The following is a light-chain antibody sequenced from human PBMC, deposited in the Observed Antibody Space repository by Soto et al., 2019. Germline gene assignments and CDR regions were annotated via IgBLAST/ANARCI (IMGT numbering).Light chain of an antibody. CDR3: QQYCSSPWT. CDR2: WAS. Sequence: DIVMTQSPDSLAVSLGERATINCRSSQSLLYSSSNKNYLAWYQQKPGQPPKLLIYWASTRESGVPDRFSGSGSGTDFTLTISSLQAEDVAVYYCQQYCSSPWTFGQGTKVEIK. V-gene: IGKV4-1*01. CDR1: QSLLYSSSNKNY. J-gene: IGKJ1*01.